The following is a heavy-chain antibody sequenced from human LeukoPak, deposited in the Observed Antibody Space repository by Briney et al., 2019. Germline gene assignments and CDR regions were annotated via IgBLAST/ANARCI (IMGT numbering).Heavy chain of an antibody. CDR2: VYPGDSDT. D-gene: IGHD2-21*02. V-gene: IGHV5-51*01. J-gene: IGHJ3*02. Sequence: GESLKISCKGSGYSFTSYWIGWVRQMPGKGLEWMGIVYPGDSDTRYSPSFQGQVTISADKSISTAYLQWSSLKASDTAMYYCARHPSGDCGPVAFDIRGQGTMVSVSS. CDR1: GYSFTSYW. CDR3: ARHPSGDCGPVAFDI.